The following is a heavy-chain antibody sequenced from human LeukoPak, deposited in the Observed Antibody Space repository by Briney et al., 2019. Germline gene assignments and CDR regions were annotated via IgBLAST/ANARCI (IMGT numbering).Heavy chain of an antibody. Sequence: SETLSLTCAVYGGSFSGYYWSWIRQPPGKGLEWIGEINHSGSTNYNPSLKSRVTISVDTSKHQFSLKLSSVTAADTAVYYCARGGDYGDSHFDYWGQGTLVTVSS. V-gene: IGHV4-34*01. CDR3: ARGGDYGDSHFDY. J-gene: IGHJ4*02. CDR1: GGSFSGYY. CDR2: INHSGST. D-gene: IGHD4-17*01.